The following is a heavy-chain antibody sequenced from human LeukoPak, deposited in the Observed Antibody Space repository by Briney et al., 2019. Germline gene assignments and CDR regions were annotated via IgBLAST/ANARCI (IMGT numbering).Heavy chain of an antibody. V-gene: IGHV3-30-3*01. D-gene: IGHD3-3*01. J-gene: IGHJ4*02. CDR1: GFTFSSYA. Sequence: PGRSLRLSCAASGFTFSSYAMHWVRQAPGKGLEWAASITYDGSTENHADSVKGRFTISRDNSKNTLYLEMNSLGPEDTAIYYCARERRGGYYPGYWGQGTLVTVSS. CDR2: ITYDGSTE. CDR3: ARERRGGYYPGY.